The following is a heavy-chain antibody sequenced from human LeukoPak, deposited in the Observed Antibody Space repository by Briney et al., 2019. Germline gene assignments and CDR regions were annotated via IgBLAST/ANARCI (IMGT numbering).Heavy chain of an antibody. Sequence: GGSLRLSCAASGFIFSSYGMNWVRQAPGKGLEWFSSITSGTTYTYYADSVKGRFTLSRDNAKTSLYLQMNSLRAEDTAIYYCARGYGSHSAGYYFDYWGQGTLVTVSS. D-gene: IGHD1-26*01. V-gene: IGHV3-21*01. J-gene: IGHJ4*02. CDR2: ITSGTTYT. CDR1: GFIFSSYG. CDR3: ARGYGSHSAGYYFDY.